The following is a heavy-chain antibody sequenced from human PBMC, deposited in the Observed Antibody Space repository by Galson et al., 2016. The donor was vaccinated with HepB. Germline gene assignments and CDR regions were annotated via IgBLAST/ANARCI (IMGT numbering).Heavy chain of an antibody. CDR2: IGGSGISR. D-gene: IGHD1-26*01. J-gene: IGHJ5*02. CDR1: GFTFSNSA. Sequence: SLRLSCAASGFTFSNSAMTWVRQAPGKGLEWVSPIGGSGISRSYADSVKGRFTISRDNSKNTVYLQMNSLRIEDTDLYYCAKNGNFHTSWGQGTLVTVSS. V-gene: IGHV3-23*01. CDR3: AKNGNFHTS.